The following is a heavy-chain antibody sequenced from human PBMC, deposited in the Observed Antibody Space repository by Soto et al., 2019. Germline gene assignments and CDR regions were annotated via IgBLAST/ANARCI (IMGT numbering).Heavy chain of an antibody. D-gene: IGHD1-1*01. J-gene: IGHJ3*02. CDR2: MSHSGGT. Sequence: QVQLQQWGAGLLKPSETLSLTCAVYGGFVSSGTYYWSWIRQPPGKGLEWIGEMSHSGGTHFNPSLKSRVTISVDTSKNQFSLMMSSVTAADTALYYYARVERGTATTVVDAFDIWGPGTMVTVSS. V-gene: IGHV4-34*01. CDR3: ARVERGTATTVVDAFDI. CDR1: GGFVSSGTYY.